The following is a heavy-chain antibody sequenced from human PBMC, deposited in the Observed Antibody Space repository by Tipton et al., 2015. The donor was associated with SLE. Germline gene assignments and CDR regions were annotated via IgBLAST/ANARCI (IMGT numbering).Heavy chain of an antibody. Sequence: TLSLTCTVSGGSLASSNYYWAWSRQPPGKGLEWVGSIFYTGNTYYNPSLKSRVSISVDTSKNQFSLKVTSVTAADTAVYYCAREISGGETYWGQGTLVTVSS. J-gene: IGHJ4*02. CDR3: AREISGGETY. CDR2: IFYTGNT. CDR1: GGSLASSNYY. D-gene: IGHD3-10*01. V-gene: IGHV4-39*02.